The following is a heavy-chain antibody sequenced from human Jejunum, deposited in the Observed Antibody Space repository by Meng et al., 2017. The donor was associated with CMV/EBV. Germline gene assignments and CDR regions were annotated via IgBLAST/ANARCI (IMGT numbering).Heavy chain of an antibody. CDR1: GGSFSRYY. J-gene: IGHJ4*02. D-gene: IGHD2/OR15-2a*01. CDR2: INHSETA. CDR3: ARGDQGKQLVLYY. Sequence: CTVYGGSFSRYYWTWIRQPPGGGLEWIGQINHSETANYNPSLKSRVSISIDTSKNQFSLKLTSVTAADTAVYYCARGDQGKQLVLYYWGQGTLVTVSS. V-gene: IGHV4-34*01.